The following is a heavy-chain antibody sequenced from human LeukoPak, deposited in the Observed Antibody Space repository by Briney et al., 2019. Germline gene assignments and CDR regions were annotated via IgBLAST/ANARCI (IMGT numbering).Heavy chain of an antibody. V-gene: IGHV1-58*01. CDR2: IGVAGGNT. CDR3: AAEIYGGNSKCCSFDI. CDR1: GFTVSNSA. J-gene: IGHJ3*02. D-gene: IGHD4-23*01. Sequence: ASVKASGKTSGFTVSNSAVQWVGQAGGQRLEWRGWIGVAGGNTNYAQKVQDRITITRDMPTRTAYMELRSLESEDPAVYYCAAEIYGGNSKCCSFDIWGQGTIVTVSS.